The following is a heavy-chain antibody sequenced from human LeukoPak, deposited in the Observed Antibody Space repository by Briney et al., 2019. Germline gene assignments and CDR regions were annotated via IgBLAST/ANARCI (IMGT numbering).Heavy chain of an antibody. CDR3: AREPTPNGIPVDY. J-gene: IGHJ4*02. Sequence: WVRQAPGKGLEWVSSISSSSSYIYYADSVKGRFTISRDNAKNSLYLQMNSLRAEDTAVYYCAREPTPNGIPVDYWGQGTLVTVSS. V-gene: IGHV3-21*01. CDR2: ISSSSSYI.